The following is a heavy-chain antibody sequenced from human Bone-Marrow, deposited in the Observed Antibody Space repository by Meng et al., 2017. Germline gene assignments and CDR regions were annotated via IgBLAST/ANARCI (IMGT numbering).Heavy chain of an antibody. CDR2: IYYSGST. Sequence: PETLSLTCTVSGGSINSYHWSWIRQPPGKGLEWIVNIYYSGSTNYNPSLKSRVTISVDTSKKQFSLEVSSVTAADTAVYYCARDRGGSGWYFDYWGQGTLVTVSS. D-gene: IGHD6-19*01. CDR3: ARDRGGSGWYFDY. V-gene: IGHV4-59*01. CDR1: GGSINSYH. J-gene: IGHJ4*02.